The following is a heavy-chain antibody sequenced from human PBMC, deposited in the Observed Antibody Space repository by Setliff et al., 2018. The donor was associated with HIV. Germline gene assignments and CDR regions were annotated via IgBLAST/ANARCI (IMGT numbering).Heavy chain of an antibody. D-gene: IGHD3-22*01. V-gene: IGHV4-39*01. J-gene: IGHJ4*02. CDR2: MSYTGTT. CDR3: AMGSSGYPFDY. CDR1: GGSISSHY. Sequence: PSEPLSLTCTVSGGSISSHYWGWIHQPPGKGLDWIGSMSYTGTTYDSPSLKSRVTISVDTSKNQFSLKLTSVTAADAAVYFCAMGSSGYPFDYWGQGSLVTVSS.